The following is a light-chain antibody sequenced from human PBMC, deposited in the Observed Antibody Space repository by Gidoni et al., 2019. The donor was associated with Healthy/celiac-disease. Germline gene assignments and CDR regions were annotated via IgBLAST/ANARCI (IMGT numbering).Light chain of an antibody. V-gene: IGKV1-39*01. Sequence: DIQMTQSPSSLSASVGDRVTITCRESQSISSYLNWYQQKPGKAPKLLIDAASSLQSGVPSRFSGSGSGTDFTLTISSLQPEDFATYYCQQSYSTPQTFGQGTKVEIK. J-gene: IGKJ1*01. CDR2: AAS. CDR3: QQSYSTPQT. CDR1: QSISSY.